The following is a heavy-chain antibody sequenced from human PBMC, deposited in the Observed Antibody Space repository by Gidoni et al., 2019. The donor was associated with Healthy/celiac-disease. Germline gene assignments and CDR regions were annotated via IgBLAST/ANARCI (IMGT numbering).Heavy chain of an antibody. Sequence: QLQLQESGSGLGKPSQTLSLTCAVPGGSISSGGYPWSWIRQPPGKGLEWIGYIYHSGSTYYNPSLKSRVTISVDRSKNQFSLKLSSVTAADTAVYYCARAATRRAYDSSGWFDPWGQGNLVTVSS. D-gene: IGHD3-22*01. CDR2: IYHSGST. CDR3: ARAATRRAYDSSGWFDP. CDR1: GGSISSGGYP. V-gene: IGHV4-30-2*01. J-gene: IGHJ5*02.